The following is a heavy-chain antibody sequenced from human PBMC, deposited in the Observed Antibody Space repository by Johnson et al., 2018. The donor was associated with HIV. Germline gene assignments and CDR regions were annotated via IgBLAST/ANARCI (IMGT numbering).Heavy chain of an antibody. D-gene: IGHD5-12*01. Sequence: VQLVESGGGVVQPGRSLRLSCAASGFTVRSNHISWVRQTPGKGLEWVSVIHSGDKTYYPGSVKGRFTISRENAKNSLYLQMNSLRAGDTAVYYCAKVRGWSDDTFDIWGQGTMVTVSS. CDR1: GFTVRSNH. CDR3: AKVRGWSDDTFDI. J-gene: IGHJ3*02. V-gene: IGHV3-66*01. CDR2: IHSGDKT.